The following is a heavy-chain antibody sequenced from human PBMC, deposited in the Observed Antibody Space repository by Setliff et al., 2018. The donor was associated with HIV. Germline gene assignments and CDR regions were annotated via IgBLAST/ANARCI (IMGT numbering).Heavy chain of an antibody. CDR3: ARTPNDILTGYIPYYYYYGMDV. D-gene: IGHD3-9*01. Sequence: GASVKVSCKASGGTFSSHAINWVRQATGQGFEWMGWMNPNSGNTGYAQKFQGRVTITRNTSISTAYMELSSLRSEDTAVYYCARTPNDILTGYIPYYYYYGMDVWGQGTTVTVSS. CDR1: GGTFSSHA. CDR2: MNPNSGNT. V-gene: IGHV1-8*01. J-gene: IGHJ6*02.